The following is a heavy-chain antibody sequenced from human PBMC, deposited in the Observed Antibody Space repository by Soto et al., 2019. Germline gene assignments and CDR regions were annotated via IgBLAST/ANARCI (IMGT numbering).Heavy chain of an antibody. Sequence: SETLSLTCDVAGGSISSGNWWSWVRQPPGKGLEWIGEIYHSGSTNYNPSLKSRVTISVDKSKNQFSLKLNSVTAADTAVYYCAREMRDTSGWLKFDFWGQGTLVTVSS. CDR1: GGSISSGNW. D-gene: IGHD6-19*01. V-gene: IGHV4-4*02. CDR2: IYHSGST. CDR3: AREMRDTSGWLKFDF. J-gene: IGHJ4*02.